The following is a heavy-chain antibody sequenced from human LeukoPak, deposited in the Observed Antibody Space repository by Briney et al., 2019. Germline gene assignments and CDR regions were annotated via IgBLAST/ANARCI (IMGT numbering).Heavy chain of an antibody. V-gene: IGHV4-30-4*08. Sequence: PSETLSLTCTVSGGSINSGSYYWGWIRQPPGKGLEWIGYIYYSGSTYYNPSLKSRVTISVDTSKNQFSLKLSSVTAADTAVYYCARDFGRVMGYFDYWGQGTLVTVSS. CDR1: GGSINSGSYY. CDR2: IYYSGST. CDR3: ARDFGRVMGYFDY. J-gene: IGHJ4*02. D-gene: IGHD3-16*01.